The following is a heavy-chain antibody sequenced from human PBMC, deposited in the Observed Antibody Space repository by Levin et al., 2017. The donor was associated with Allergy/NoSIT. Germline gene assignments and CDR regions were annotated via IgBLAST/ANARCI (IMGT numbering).Heavy chain of an antibody. J-gene: IGHJ5*02. CDR3: ARNSGSYYIGNWFDP. CDR1: GGSISSGGYY. Sequence: SETLSLTCTVSGGSISSGGYYWSWIRQHPGKGLEWIGYIYYSGSTYYNPSLKSRVTISVDTSKNQFSLKLSSVTAADTAVYYCARNSGSYYIGNWFDPWGQGTLVTVSS. V-gene: IGHV4-31*03. D-gene: IGHD3-10*01. CDR2: IYYSGST.